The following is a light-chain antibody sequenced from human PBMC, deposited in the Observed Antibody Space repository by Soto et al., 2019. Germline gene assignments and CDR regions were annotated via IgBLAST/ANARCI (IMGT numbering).Light chain of an antibody. Sequence: DIQITQSPSSVSASVGDRVTITCRASQGIRSWLAWYQQKPGKAPRLLIFAASTLQSGVPSRFSGSGSATDFTLTISSLQPEDFATYYCQQAYSFPPTFGQGTKVDIK. V-gene: IGKV1-12*01. CDR1: QGIRSW. CDR2: AAS. J-gene: IGKJ1*01. CDR3: QQAYSFPPT.